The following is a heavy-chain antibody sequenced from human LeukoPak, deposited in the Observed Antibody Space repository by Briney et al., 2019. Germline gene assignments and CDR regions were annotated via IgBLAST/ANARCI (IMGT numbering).Heavy chain of an antibody. V-gene: IGHV1-69*13. D-gene: IGHD2-2*01. CDR2: IIPIFGTA. Sequence: ASVKVSCKASGGTFSSYAISWVRQAPGQGLEWMGGIIPIFGTANYAQKFQGRVTITADESTSTAYMELSSLRSEDTAVYYCARGGENIVVVPAASHAFDIWGQGTMVTVSS. CDR1: GGTFSSYA. CDR3: ARGGENIVVVPAASHAFDI. J-gene: IGHJ3*02.